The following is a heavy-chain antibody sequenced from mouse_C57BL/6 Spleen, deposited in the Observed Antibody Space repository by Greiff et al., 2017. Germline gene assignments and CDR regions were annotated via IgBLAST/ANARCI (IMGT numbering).Heavy chain of an antibody. D-gene: IGHD1-1*01. CDR3: ARSPYYYGSSPWYFDV. V-gene: IGHV5-17*01. CDR1: GFTFSDYG. Sequence: EVKLMESGGGLVKPGGSLKLSCAASGFTFSDYGMHWVRQAPGKGLEWVAYISSGSSTIYYADKVKGRFTISRDDAKNTLFLQMTSLRSEDTAMYYCARSPYYYGSSPWYFDVWGTGTTVTVSS. CDR2: ISSGSSTI. J-gene: IGHJ1*03.